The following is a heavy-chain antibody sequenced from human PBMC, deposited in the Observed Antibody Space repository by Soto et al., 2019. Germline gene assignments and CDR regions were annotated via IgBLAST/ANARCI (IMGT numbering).Heavy chain of an antibody. Sequence: QLQLRESGPGLVKPSETLSLTCSVSGGSISSSSFNWDWIRQPPGKGLEWIGTIYYDGSTDYNPSLKSRAIISVATSKNEFSLKLTSVTAADTAVYYCAGFFGNAFDIWGHGTVVTVS. J-gene: IGHJ3*02. D-gene: IGHD3-16*01. CDR3: AGFFGNAFDI. CDR1: GGSISSSSFN. V-gene: IGHV4-39*01. CDR2: IYYDGST.